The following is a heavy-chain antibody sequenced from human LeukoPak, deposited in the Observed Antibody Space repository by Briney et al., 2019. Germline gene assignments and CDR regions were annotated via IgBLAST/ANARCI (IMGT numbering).Heavy chain of an antibody. CDR3: ARAYYDKAD. J-gene: IGHJ4*02. CDR2: INHSGST. V-gene: IGHV4-34*01. D-gene: IGHD3-22*01. Sequence: PSETLSLTCAVYGGSFSGYYWSWIRQPPGKGLEWIGEINHSGSTDYNPSLKSRVTISVDTSKNQFSLKLSSVTAADTAVYYCARAYYDKADWGQGTLVTVSS. CDR1: GGSFSGYY.